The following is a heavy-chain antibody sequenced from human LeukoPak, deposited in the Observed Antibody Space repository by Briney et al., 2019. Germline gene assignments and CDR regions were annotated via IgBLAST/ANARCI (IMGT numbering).Heavy chain of an antibody. CDR2: IRYDGSNK. Sequence: GGSLRLSCAASGFTFSSYGMHWVRQAPGKGLEWVAFIRYDGSNKYYADSVKGRFTISRDNSKNTLYLQMNSLRAEDTAVYYCAKLPGHAARPDYWGQGTLVTVSS. V-gene: IGHV3-30*02. CDR3: AKLPGHAARPDY. J-gene: IGHJ4*02. D-gene: IGHD6-6*01. CDR1: GFTFSSYG.